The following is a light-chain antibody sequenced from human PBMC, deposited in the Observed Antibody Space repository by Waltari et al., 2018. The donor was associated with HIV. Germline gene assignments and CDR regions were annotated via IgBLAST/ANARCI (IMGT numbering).Light chain of an antibody. Sequence: QVVLTQPPSASASLGASVKLTCPLSSGHINYVIAWHQQQPKKGPRFLMKRNSDGRHSKGDGIPDRFSGSSSGAERYLTISSLQSEDEGDYFCQTWGTGIQVFGGGTRLTVL. CDR1: SGHINYV. V-gene: IGLV4-69*01. CDR3: QTWGTGIQV. CDR2: RNSDGRH. J-gene: IGLJ2*01.